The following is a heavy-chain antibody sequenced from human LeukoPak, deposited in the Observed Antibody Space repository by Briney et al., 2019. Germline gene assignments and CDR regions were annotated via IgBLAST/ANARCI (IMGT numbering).Heavy chain of an antibody. CDR3: ARDRELLDFDY. J-gene: IGHJ4*02. CDR1: GGSISSNY. Sequence: SETLSLTCTVSGGSISSNYWSWIRHPPGKGLEWIGYIYYRGSTNYNPSLKSRVTISVNTSKNQFSLKLSSVTAADTAVYYCARDRELLDFDYWGQGTLVTVSS. CDR2: IYYRGST. V-gene: IGHV4-59*01. D-gene: IGHD1-26*01.